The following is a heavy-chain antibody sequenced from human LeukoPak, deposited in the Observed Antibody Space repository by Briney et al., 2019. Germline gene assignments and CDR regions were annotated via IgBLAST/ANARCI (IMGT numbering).Heavy chain of an antibody. D-gene: IGHD5-12*01. CDR2: ISWNGGSR. V-gene: IGHV3-20*04. CDR1: GFNFDDYV. CDR3: ARGWLRFGDY. Sequence: GGSLRLSCAASGFNFDDYVMTWVRQAPGKGLEWVSGISWNGGSRGYADSVKGRFTISRDNAKNSLYLQMNSLRAEDTAVYYCARGWLRFGDYWGQGTLVTVSS. J-gene: IGHJ4*02.